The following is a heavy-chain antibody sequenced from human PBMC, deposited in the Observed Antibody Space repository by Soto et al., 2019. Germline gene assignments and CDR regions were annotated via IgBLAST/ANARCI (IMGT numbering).Heavy chain of an antibody. CDR1: GFIFSTYA. CDR3: AHPRGYGVFDAVDI. D-gene: IGHD4-17*01. CDR2: IDQSGGTA. J-gene: IGHJ3*02. Sequence: GGSLRLSCAASGFIFSTYAMNWVRQAPGKGLELVASIDQSGGTAYYAESVRGRFAISRDNSINTLYLQMSSLRAEDTALYFCAHPRGYGVFDAVDIWGQGTMVTVSS. V-gene: IGHV3-23*01.